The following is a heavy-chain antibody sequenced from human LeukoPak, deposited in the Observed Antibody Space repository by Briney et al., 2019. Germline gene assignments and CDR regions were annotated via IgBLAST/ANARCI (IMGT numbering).Heavy chain of an antibody. Sequence: GASVKVSCKASGYSFSSYGISWVRQAPGQGLEWIGWISADSGNTNYVQKLQGRVTMTTDTSTSTAYMELRSLRSEDTAVYYCARASDSSGYYGFYYWGQGTLVTVSS. CDR3: ARASDSSGYYGFYY. CDR2: ISADSGNT. D-gene: IGHD3-22*01. CDR1: GYSFSSYG. V-gene: IGHV1-18*01. J-gene: IGHJ4*02.